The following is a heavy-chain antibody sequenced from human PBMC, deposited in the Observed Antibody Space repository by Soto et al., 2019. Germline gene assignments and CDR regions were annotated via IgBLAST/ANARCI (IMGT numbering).Heavy chain of an antibody. J-gene: IGHJ6*03. V-gene: IGHV1-18*01. CDR3: ARVIEWNDFGGYYYYMDV. CDR1: GYTFTSYG. CDR2: ISAYNGNT. Sequence: QVQLVQSGAEVKKPGASVKVSCKASGYTFTSYGISWVRQAPGQGLEWMGWISAYNGNTNYAQELQGRVTMTTDTSTSTAYMELRSLRSDDTAVYYCARVIEWNDFGGYYYYMDVWGKGTTVTVSS. D-gene: IGHD1-1*01.